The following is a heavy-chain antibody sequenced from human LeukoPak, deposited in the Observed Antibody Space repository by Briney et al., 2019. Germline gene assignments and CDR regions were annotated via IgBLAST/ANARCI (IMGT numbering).Heavy chain of an antibody. J-gene: IGHJ3*02. CDR3: AKGPRRSPYLYFGDFAFDI. Sequence: SLRLSCAASGFTFDDYAMHWVRQAPGKGLEWGSGISWNSGSIGYADSVKGRFTISRDNAKNSLYLQMNSLRAEDTALYYCAKGPRRSPYLYFGDFAFDIWGQGTMVTVSS. CDR2: ISWNSGSI. V-gene: IGHV3-9*01. D-gene: IGHD3-10*01. CDR1: GFTFDDYA.